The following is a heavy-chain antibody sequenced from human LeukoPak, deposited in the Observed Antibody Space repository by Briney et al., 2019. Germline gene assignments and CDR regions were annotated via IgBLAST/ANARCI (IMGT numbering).Heavy chain of an antibody. CDR2: IKQDRSEK. Sequence: GGSLRLSCAASGFSFSSYWMSWVRQAPGKGLECVANIKQDRSEKYYIDSVKGRFTISRDNAKKSLYLQMNSLRAEDTAVYYCASQSSGGFFEDYWDQGTLVTVSS. D-gene: IGHD3-3*01. CDR3: ASQSSGGFFEDY. V-gene: IGHV3-7*01. CDR1: GFSFSSYW. J-gene: IGHJ4*02.